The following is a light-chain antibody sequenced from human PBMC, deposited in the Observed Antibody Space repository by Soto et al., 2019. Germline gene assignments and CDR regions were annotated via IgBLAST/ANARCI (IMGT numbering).Light chain of an antibody. J-gene: IGKJ2*01. CDR2: GAS. Sequence: EIVLTQSPATLSVSPGERATLSCRASQYISSDLAWYQQRPGQAPRLLIYGASTRATGIPARFSGSGSGTEFTLTISSPQSEDFAVYYCQQYYDWPPYTFGQGTRLEIK. CDR3: QQYYDWPPYT. CDR1: QYISSD. V-gene: IGKV3-15*01.